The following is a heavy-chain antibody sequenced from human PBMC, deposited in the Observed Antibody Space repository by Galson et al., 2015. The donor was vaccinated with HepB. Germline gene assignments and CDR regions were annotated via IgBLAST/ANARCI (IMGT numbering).Heavy chain of an antibody. Sequence: PALVKPTQTLTLTCTFSGFSLSTSGVGVGWIRQPQGKALEWLALIYWDDDKRYSPSLKSRLTITKDTSKNQVVLTMTNMDPVDTATYYCAHGHQYSSSWYNWFDPWGQGTLVTVSS. CDR2: IYWDDDK. V-gene: IGHV2-5*02. J-gene: IGHJ5*02. D-gene: IGHD6-13*01. CDR1: GFSLSTSGVG. CDR3: AHGHQYSSSWYNWFDP.